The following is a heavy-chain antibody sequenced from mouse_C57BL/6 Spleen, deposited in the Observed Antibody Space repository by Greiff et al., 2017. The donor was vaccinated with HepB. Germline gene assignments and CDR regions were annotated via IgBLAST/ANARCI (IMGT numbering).Heavy chain of an antibody. CDR1: GYAFSSYW. V-gene: IGHV1-80*01. D-gene: IGHD1-1*01. Sequence: LVESGAELVKPGASVKISCKASGYAFSSYWMNWVKQRPGKGLEWIGQIYPGDGDTNYNGKFKGKATLTADKSSSTAYMQLSSLTSEDSAVYFCAGTGSSSFDYWGQGTTLTVSS. CDR3: AGTGSSSFDY. J-gene: IGHJ2*01. CDR2: IYPGDGDT.